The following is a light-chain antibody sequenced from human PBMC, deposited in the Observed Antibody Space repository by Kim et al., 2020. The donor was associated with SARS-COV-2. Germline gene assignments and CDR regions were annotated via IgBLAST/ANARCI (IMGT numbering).Light chain of an antibody. V-gene: IGKV1-33*01. J-gene: IGKJ4*01. CDR2: DAS. CDR1: QDISNY. Sequence: DIQMTQSPSSLSASVGDRVNITCQASQDISNYLNWYQQKPGKAPKLLIYDASNLETGVPSRFSGSGSGTDFTFTISSLQPEDIATYYCQQYDNLFTFGGGTKVEI. CDR3: QQYDNLFT.